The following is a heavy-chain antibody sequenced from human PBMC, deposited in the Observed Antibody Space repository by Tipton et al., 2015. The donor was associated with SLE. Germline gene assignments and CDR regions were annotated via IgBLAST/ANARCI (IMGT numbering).Heavy chain of an antibody. V-gene: IGHV4-4*02. J-gene: IGHJ5*02. D-gene: IGHD6-19*01. CDR1: GGSISSGNW. CDR2: IYHSGST. Sequence: TLSLTCAVSGGSISSGNWWIWVRQPPGKGLEWIGEIYHSGSTNYNPSLKSRVTISMGMSKNLLSLELSSVTAADTAVYYCARQGNGGQWLDRDWFDPWGQGTLVTVSS. CDR3: ARQGNGGQWLDRDWFDP.